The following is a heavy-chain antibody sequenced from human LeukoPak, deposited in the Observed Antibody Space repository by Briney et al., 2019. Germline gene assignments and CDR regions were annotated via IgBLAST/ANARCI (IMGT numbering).Heavy chain of an antibody. D-gene: IGHD4-17*01. J-gene: IGHJ4*02. Sequence: SETLSLTCTVSGGSISSHYWSWIRQPPGKGLEWIGYIYYSGSTNYNPSLKSRVTISVDTSKNQFSLKLSSVTAADTAVYYCAREYYGTTVDNWGQGTLVTVSS. CDR1: GGSISSHY. V-gene: IGHV4-59*11. CDR2: IYYSGST. CDR3: AREYYGTTVDN.